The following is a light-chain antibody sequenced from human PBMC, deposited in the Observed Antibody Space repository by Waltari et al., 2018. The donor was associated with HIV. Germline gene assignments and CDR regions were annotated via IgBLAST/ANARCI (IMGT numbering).Light chain of an antibody. J-gene: IGLJ2*01. CDR1: SSHIGNNA. Sequence: QSVLTQTPSVSEAPRQRVTISCSGSSSHIGNNAVTWYQQLPGKPPKLLIYYDDLLASGVSDRFSGSKSGTSASLAISGLQSEDESDYYCAAWDDSLNGVVFGGGTKLTVL. CDR2: YDD. V-gene: IGLV1-36*01. CDR3: AAWDDSLNGVV.